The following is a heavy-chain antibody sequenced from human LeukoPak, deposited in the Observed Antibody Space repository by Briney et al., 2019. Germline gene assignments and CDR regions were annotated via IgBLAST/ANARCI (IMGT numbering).Heavy chain of an antibody. CDR1: GYTFTSYD. Sequence: ASVKVSCKASGYTFTSYDINWVRQATGQGLEWMGWMNPNSGNTGYAQKFQGRVTMTRNTSISTAYMELSSLRSEDTAVYYCARGVEATAYWYFDLWGRGTLVSVSS. V-gene: IGHV1-8*01. CDR3: ARGVEATAYWYFDL. D-gene: IGHD1-26*01. CDR2: MNPNSGNT. J-gene: IGHJ2*01.